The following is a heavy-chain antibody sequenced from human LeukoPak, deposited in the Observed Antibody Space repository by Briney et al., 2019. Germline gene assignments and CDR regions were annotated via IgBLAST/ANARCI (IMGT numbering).Heavy chain of an antibody. J-gene: IGHJ4*02. Sequence: SETLSLTCTVSGGSISSYYWSWIRQPAGKGLEWIGRISSSGTTNYNPSLKSRVTMSVGTSKNQFSLKLSSVTATDTAVYYCAKGAYGGGGGIQYYFDYWGQGTLVTASS. D-gene: IGHD1-26*01. CDR1: GGSISSYY. CDR2: ISSSGTT. V-gene: IGHV4-4*07. CDR3: AKGAYGGGGGIQYYFDY.